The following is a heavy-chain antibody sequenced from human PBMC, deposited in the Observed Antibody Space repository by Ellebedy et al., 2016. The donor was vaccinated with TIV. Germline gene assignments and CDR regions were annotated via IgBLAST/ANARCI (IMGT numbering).Heavy chain of an antibody. CDR1: GFTLNNYA. J-gene: IGHJ5*01. V-gene: IGHV3-48*04. Sequence: GGSLRLXXAASGFTLNNYAMNWVRQAPGGVLEWVSYISSSSNLILYTDSMKGRFTVSRDNAKNSLYLQMSGLRADDTAIYYCVRDGYNWADSWGRGTLVTVSS. CDR2: ISSSSNLI. D-gene: IGHD5-12*01. CDR3: VRDGYNWADS.